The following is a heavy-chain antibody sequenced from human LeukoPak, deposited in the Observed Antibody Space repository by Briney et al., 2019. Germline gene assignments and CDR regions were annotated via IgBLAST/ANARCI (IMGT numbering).Heavy chain of an antibody. J-gene: IGHJ4*02. V-gene: IGHV4-59*08. CDR2: IYYSGST. Sequence: SETLSLTCTVSGRSISSYYWSWIRQPPGKGLEWIGYIYYSGSTNYNPSLKSRVTISVDTSKNQFSLKLSSVTAADTAVYYCARQVRGYYYDSSGGFDYWRQGTLVTVSS. CDR3: ARQVRGYYYDSSGGFDY. CDR1: GRSISSYY. D-gene: IGHD3-22*01.